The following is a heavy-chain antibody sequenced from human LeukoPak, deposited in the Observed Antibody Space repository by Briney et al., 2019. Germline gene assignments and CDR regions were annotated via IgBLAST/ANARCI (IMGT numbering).Heavy chain of an antibody. CDR1: GFTFSSYG. V-gene: IGHV3-30*02. J-gene: IGHJ4*02. Sequence: PGGSLRLSCAASGFTFSSYGMHWVRQAPGKGLEWVAFIRYDGSNKQYADSVRGRFTISRDNSKNTLYLQMNSLRAEDTAVYYCASTFGSFYDFWSGYYTLFDYWGQGTLVTVSS. CDR2: IRYDGSNK. CDR3: ASTFGSFYDFWSGYYTLFDY. D-gene: IGHD3-3*01.